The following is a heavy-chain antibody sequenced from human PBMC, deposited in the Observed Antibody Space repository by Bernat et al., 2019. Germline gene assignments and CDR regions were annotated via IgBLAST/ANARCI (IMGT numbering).Heavy chain of an antibody. CDR3: ARWVGDGNFDY. CDR2: IRSSSSYI. V-gene: IGHV3-21*01. Sequence: EVQLVESGGGLVKPGGSLRLSCAASGFTFSSYSMNWVRQAPGKGLEWVSSIRSSSSYIYYADSVKGRFTISRDNAKNSLYLQMNSLRAEDTAVYYCARWVGDGNFDYWGQGTLVTVSS. J-gene: IGHJ4*02. D-gene: IGHD3-16*01. CDR1: GFTFSSYS.